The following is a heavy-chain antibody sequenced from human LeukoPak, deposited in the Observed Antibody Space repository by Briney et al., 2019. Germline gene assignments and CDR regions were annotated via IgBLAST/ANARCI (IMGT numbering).Heavy chain of an antibody. V-gene: IGHV3-48*01. CDR1: GFTFSNYW. Sequence: PGGSLRLSCAASGFTFSNYWMSWVRRAPGKGLEWVSFISSGSSTIDYSDSVKGRSTISRDNAKNSVYLQMNSLRAEDTAVYYCARVYRNEEDFWTPNNYMDVWGKGTTVTVSS. CDR2: ISSGSSTI. D-gene: IGHD3/OR15-3a*01. J-gene: IGHJ6*04. CDR3: ARVYRNEEDFWTPNNYMDV.